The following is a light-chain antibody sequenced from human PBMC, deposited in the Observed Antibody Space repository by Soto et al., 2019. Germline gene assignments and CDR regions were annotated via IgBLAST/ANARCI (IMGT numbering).Light chain of an antibody. J-gene: IGLJ3*02. CDR1: SSDIGAYNY. V-gene: IGLV2-11*01. Sequence: ALAQPRSVSGSPGQAVTISCTGTSSDIGAYNYVFWYQQYPGKSPKLIIYDVFKRPSGVPARFSASKSGNTASLTITGLQTEDEADYHCSSLAGSYNLVFGGGTKVTVL. CDR2: DVF. CDR3: SSLAGSYNLV.